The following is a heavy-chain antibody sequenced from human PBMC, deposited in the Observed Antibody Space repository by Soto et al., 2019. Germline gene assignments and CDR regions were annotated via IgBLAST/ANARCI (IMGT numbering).Heavy chain of an antibody. V-gene: IGHV3-23*01. D-gene: IGHD3-16*01. CDR3: AKAYFVWSSEQPYYFDY. CDR1: GFTFSNYA. Sequence: EVQLLDSGGGLVQPGGSLRLSCAASGFTFSNYAMTWVRQGPGKGLEWVSGISGSGGRSYYADSVKGRFTISRDNSKSTLDLQMNRLRAEDTAVYYCAKAYFVWSSEQPYYFDYWGQGTLVTVSS. CDR2: ISGSGGRS. J-gene: IGHJ4*02.